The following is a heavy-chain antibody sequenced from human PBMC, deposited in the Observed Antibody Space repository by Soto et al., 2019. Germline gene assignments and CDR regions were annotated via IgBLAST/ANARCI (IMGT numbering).Heavy chain of an antibody. CDR1: GGPISSYY. J-gene: IGHJ6*02. V-gene: IGHV4-59*08. Sequence: SETLFLTCTVSGGPISSYYWSWFRQSPGKRMEWIGYVHHSWGSSYNPSLQSRVAISLDTSKSQFSLKVTSVTATDTAVYYCARQGFGPLHGLVDVWGQGTTVTVSS. CDR2: VHHSWGS. D-gene: IGHD3-10*01. CDR3: ARQGFGPLHGLVDV.